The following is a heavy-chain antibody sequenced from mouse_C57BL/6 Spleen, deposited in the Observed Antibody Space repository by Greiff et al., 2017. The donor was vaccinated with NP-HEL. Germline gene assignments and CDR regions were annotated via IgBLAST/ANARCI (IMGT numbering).Heavy chain of an antibody. V-gene: IGHV1-50*01. CDR3: ARKKYYGSSRAFDY. D-gene: IGHD1-1*01. CDR2: IDPSDSYT. J-gene: IGHJ2*01. Sequence: QVQLQQSGAELVKPGASVKLSCKASGYTFTSYWMQWVKQRPGQGLEWIGEIDPSDSYTNYNQKFKGKATLTVDTSSSTAYMQLSSLTSEDSAVYYCARKKYYGSSRAFDYWGQGTTLTVSS. CDR1: GYTFTSYW.